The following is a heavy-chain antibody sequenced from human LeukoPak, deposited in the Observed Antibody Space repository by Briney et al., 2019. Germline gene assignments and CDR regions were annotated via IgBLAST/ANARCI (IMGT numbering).Heavy chain of an antibody. CDR2: IRYDGSNK. D-gene: IGHD3-10*01. J-gene: IGHJ5*02. CDR3: ARAPSPGSYFMYNWFDP. Sequence: GGSLRLSCAASGFTFSSYGMYWVRQAPGKGLEWVAFIRYDGSNKYYADSVKGRFTISRDNSKNTLYLQMNSLRAEDTAVYYCARAPSPGSYFMYNWFDPWGQGTLVTVSS. V-gene: IGHV3-30*02. CDR1: GFTFSSYG.